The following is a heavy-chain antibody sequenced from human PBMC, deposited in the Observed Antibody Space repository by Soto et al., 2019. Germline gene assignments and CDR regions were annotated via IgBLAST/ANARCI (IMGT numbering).Heavy chain of an antibody. J-gene: IGHJ6*02. CDR1: GGSISGDS. Sequence: PSETLSLTCTVSGGSISGDSWSWIRQSPGKGLEWIGYISYSGSTNYNPSLKSRVTISVDTSKNQFSLKLSSVTAADTAVYYCARDSGRKYYDFWSGYGYGMDVWGQGTTVTVSS. CDR3: ARDSGRKYYDFWSGYGYGMDV. D-gene: IGHD3-3*01. CDR2: ISYSGST. V-gene: IGHV4-59*01.